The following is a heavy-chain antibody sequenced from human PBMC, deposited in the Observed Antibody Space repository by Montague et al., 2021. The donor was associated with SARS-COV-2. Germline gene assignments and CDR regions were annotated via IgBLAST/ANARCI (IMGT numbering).Heavy chain of an antibody. J-gene: IGHJ4*02. CDR1: GGSISGYF. CDR2: IYPSGGIFDSGRT. Sequence: SETLSLTCSVSGGSISGYFWSWIRQPAGKGLEWIGRIYPSGGIFDSGRTNYHPSLKIRVTASIDTSRNPFSLSLNSVTAADTAVYFCARDSDFSSWHEAEDYFDYWGQGILVAVSS. D-gene: IGHD6-13*01. CDR3: ARDSDFSSWHEAEDYFDY. V-gene: IGHV4-4*07.